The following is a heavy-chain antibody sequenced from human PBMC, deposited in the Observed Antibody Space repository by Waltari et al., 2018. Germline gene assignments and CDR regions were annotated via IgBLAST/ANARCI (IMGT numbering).Heavy chain of an antibody. CDR1: GDSVPSHRAV. D-gene: IGHD3-9*01. CDR2: TYYRSKWYN. Sequence: VQLQESGPGLVRPSQTLSLTCFISGDSVPSHRAVWTWIRQSPSRGLEWLGRTYYRSKWYNDYGISVRNRISINPDTSKNQFSLQLNSVTPEDMAVYYCARGYGTAYYDSWGQGVLVTVSS. J-gene: IGHJ5*01. V-gene: IGHV6-1*01. CDR3: ARGYGTAYYDS.